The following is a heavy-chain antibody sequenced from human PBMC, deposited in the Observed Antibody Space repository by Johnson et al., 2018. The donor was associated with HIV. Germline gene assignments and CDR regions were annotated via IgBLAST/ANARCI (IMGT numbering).Heavy chain of an antibody. CDR1: GFIFGDYG. Sequence: VQLVESGGGVLRPGGSLRLSCEGFGFIFGDYGLSWVRQPPGKGLEWVSGINWNGGSLGYADSVKGRCTISRDNDKNSLYLQMNSLRAEDTAFYYCARRDSGSLSFDIWGQGTMVTVSS. D-gene: IGHD1-26*01. V-gene: IGHV3-20*04. CDR2: INWNGGSL. CDR3: ARRDSGSLSFDI. J-gene: IGHJ3*02.